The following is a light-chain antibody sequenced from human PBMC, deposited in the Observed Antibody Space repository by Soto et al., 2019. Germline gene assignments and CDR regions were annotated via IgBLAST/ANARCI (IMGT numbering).Light chain of an antibody. CDR2: DDN. Sequence: SYELTQPPSVSVAPGQTARITCGGDNIGSKHVHWYQHKPGHAPVLVVYDDNDRSSGIPERFSGSNSGNSATLTISRVEGGDEADYYCQVWDSNSDHWVFGGGTKLTVL. V-gene: IGLV3-21*02. CDR1: NIGSKH. CDR3: QVWDSNSDHWV. J-gene: IGLJ2*01.